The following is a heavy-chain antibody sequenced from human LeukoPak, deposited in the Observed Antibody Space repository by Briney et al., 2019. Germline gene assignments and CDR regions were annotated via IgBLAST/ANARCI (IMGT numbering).Heavy chain of an antibody. Sequence: ASVKVSCKASGYTFTGYYMHWVRRAPGQGLEWMGRINPNSGGTNYAQKFQGRVTMTRDTSISTAYMELSRLRSDDTAVYYCARARYSSVQPLYWGQGTLFTVSS. D-gene: IGHD6-19*01. J-gene: IGHJ4*02. V-gene: IGHV1-2*06. CDR1: GYTFTGYY. CDR3: ARARYSSVQPLY. CDR2: INPNSGGT.